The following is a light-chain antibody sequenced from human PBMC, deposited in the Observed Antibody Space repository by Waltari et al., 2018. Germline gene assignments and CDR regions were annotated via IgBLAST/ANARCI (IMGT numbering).Light chain of an antibody. CDR2: DVS. Sequence: QSALTQPASVSGSPGQSITISCTGSSSDIGAYNFVSWYQQHPGKAPQLMIYDVSKRPSGVSNRFSGSKSGNTASLTIYGLQVEDEADYFCSSYTTTNIVVFGGGTGLTVL. CDR3: SSYTTTNIVV. V-gene: IGLV2-14*03. CDR1: SSDIGAYNF. J-gene: IGLJ2*01.